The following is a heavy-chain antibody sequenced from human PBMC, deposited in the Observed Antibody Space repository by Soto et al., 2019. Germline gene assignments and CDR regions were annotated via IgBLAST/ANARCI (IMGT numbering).Heavy chain of an antibody. CDR1: GHTFHNYA. J-gene: IGHJ4*02. CDR3: GKVSSGIGRVAAALK. Sequence: EVQLLESGGGLEQPGGSLRLSCGGSGHTFHNYAMTWVRQAPGNGLEWVSGISGIGGSTYYADSVRGRFTISRDDSKNTLYLQMNSLRAEDTAVSYCGKVSSGIGRVAAALKWGQGTGVTVSS. CDR2: ISGIGGST. D-gene: IGHD2-2*01. V-gene: IGHV3-23*01.